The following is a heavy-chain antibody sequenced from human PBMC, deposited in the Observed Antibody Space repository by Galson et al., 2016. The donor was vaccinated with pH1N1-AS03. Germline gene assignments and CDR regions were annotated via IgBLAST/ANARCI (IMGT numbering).Heavy chain of an antibody. Sequence: SLRLSCAASGFTFSSYGMHWVRQAPGKGLEWVAVISYDGSNKYYADSVKGRFTISRDKSKNTLYLQMNSLRAEDTAVYYCAKDPASGEVWDILGALNWFDPWGQGTLVTVSS. CDR3: AKDPASGEVWDILGALNWFDP. D-gene: IGHD1-26*01. V-gene: IGHV3-30*18. CDR1: GFTFSSYG. J-gene: IGHJ5*02. CDR2: ISYDGSNK.